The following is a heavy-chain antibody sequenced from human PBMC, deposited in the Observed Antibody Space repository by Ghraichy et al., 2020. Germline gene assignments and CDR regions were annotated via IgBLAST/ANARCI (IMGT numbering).Heavy chain of an antibody. CDR3: ALRYGSSYDY. Sequence: SCVVSGLTFSNYWMSWVRQAPGKGLEWVANIKQDGSEKYYVDSVKGRFTISRDNAKNSLYLQMNSLRAEDTAVYYCALRYGSSYDYWSQGTLVTVSS. V-gene: IGHV3-7*03. J-gene: IGHJ4*02. CDR1: GLTFSNYW. CDR2: IKQDGSEK. D-gene: IGHD1-26*01.